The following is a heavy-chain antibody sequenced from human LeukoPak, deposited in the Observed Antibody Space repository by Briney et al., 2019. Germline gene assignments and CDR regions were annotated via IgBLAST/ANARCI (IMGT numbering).Heavy chain of an antibody. CDR1: GFTFSSYA. CDR2: ISGSGGST. Sequence: PGGSLRLSCAASGFTFSSYAMSWVRQAPGKGLEWVSAISGSGGSTYYADSVKGRFTISRDNSKNTLYLQMNSLRAEDTAVYYCAKDRQTYYDSSVPLDAFDIWGQGTMVTVSS. V-gene: IGHV3-23*01. D-gene: IGHD3-22*01. J-gene: IGHJ3*02. CDR3: AKDRQTYYDSSVPLDAFDI.